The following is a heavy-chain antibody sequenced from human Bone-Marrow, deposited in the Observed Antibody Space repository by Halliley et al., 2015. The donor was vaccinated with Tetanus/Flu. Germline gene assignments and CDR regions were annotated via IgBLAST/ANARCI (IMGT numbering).Heavy chain of an antibody. D-gene: IGHD2-2*01. CDR2: IYNSGSA. V-gene: IGHV4-31*03. J-gene: IGHJ6*02. Sequence: TLSLTCTVSGGSIDRGDYSWSWIRQHPGKGLEWIGDIYNSGSAYYNPSLESRVTISVDTSKNQLSLKMSSVTAADTAVYYCARNLGNRGYCGSSPICSFPPGMDVWGQGTPATVSS. CDR3: ARNLGNRGYCGSSPICSFPPGMDV. CDR1: GGSIDRGDYS.